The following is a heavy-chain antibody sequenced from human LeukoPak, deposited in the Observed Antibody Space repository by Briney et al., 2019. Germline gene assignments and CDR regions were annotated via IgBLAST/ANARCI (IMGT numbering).Heavy chain of an antibody. CDR3: AREDSSGTKPFDY. J-gene: IGHJ4*02. Sequence: PSETLSLTCTVSGGAINDYYWSWIRQPPGKGLEWIAYIHYSGTTNYNPSLKSRVTISIDTSKNQFSLKLSSVTAADTAVYYCAREDSSGTKPFDYWGQGTLVTVSS. CDR2: IHYSGTT. V-gene: IGHV4-59*12. D-gene: IGHD6-19*01. CDR1: GGAINDYY.